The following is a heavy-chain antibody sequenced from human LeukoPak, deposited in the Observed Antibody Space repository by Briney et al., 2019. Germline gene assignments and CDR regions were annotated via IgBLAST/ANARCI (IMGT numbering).Heavy chain of an antibody. CDR3: AKDIAPRTLLWFGEPATGMDV. CDR1: GFTFDDYA. Sequence: PGGSPRLSCAASGFTFDDYAMHWVRQAPGKGLEWVSLISWDGGSTYYADSVKGRFTISRDNSKNSLYLQMNSLRAEDTALYYCAKDIAPRTLLWFGEPATGMDVWGKGTTVTVSS. CDR2: ISWDGGST. J-gene: IGHJ6*04. V-gene: IGHV3-43D*04. D-gene: IGHD3-10*01.